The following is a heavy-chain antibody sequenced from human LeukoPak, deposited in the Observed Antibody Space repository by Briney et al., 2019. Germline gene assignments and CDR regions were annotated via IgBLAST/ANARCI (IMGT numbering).Heavy chain of an antibody. D-gene: IGHD3-16*01. CDR3: ARGGSAFPPGY. J-gene: IGHJ4*02. V-gene: IGHV3-23*01. Sequence: GGSLRLSCAASGFTFSSYAMSWVRQAPGKGLEWVSAISGSGGSTYYADSVKGRFTISRDNAKNSLYLQMNSLRAEDTAVYYCARGGSAFPPGYWGQGTLVTVSS. CDR2: ISGSGGST. CDR1: GFTFSSYA.